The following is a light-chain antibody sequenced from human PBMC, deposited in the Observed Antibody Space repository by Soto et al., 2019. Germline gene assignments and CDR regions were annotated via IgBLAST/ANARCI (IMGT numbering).Light chain of an antibody. J-gene: IGLJ3*02. V-gene: IGLV2-14*01. CDR2: DVS. CDR3: SSYTSSLTGV. CDR1: ASDVGDYNY. Sequence: QSALTQPASVSGSPGQSITISCTGTASDVGDYNYVSWYQQPPGKAPKLMIYDVSNRPSGVSDRFSGSKSGNSASLTISGLQAADEADFYCSSYTSSLTGVFGGGTNVTVL.